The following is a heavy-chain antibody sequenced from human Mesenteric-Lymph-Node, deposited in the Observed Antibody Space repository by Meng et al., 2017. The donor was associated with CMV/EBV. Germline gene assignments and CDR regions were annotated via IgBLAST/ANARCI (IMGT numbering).Heavy chain of an antibody. J-gene: IGHJ5*02. Sequence: QLQLQECGPRLVKPLETLSLKCTVSGGSISSSWHYWGWIRQPPGKGLEWIGSIFYSGSAHYNPALESRVTISIDKSKNEFFLNLGSVTAADTAMYFCARDTLTYSYGPGWIDPWGQGTLVTVSS. CDR1: GGSISSSWHY. D-gene: IGHD3-10*01. V-gene: IGHV4-39*02. CDR3: ARDTLTYSYGPGWIDP. CDR2: IFYSGSA.